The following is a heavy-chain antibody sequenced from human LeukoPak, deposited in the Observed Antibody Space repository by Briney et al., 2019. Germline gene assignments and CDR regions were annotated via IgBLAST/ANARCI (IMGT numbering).Heavy chain of an antibody. CDR1: GFTFSSYW. CDR2: IKQDGSEK. V-gene: IGHV3-7*05. J-gene: IGHJ4*02. D-gene: IGHD2-2*01. CDR3: ARDQRYCSSSSCPWEPFDY. Sequence: GGSLRLSRAASGFTFSSYWMSWVRQAPGKGLEWVANIKQDGSEKYYVDSVKGRFTISRDNAKNSLYLQMNSLRAEDTAVYYCARDQRYCSSSSCPWEPFDYWGQGTLVTVSS.